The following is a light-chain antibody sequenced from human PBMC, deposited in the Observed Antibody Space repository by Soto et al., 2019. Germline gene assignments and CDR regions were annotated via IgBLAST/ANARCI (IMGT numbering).Light chain of an antibody. CDR1: QSFSTW. CDR3: LQYNSYPVT. V-gene: IGKV1-5*03. J-gene: IGKJ2*01. CDR2: KTS. Sequence: GDSVTITCRASQSFSTWLAWYQQKPGKAPNLLIFKTSNLQSGVPSRFSGSGSGSEFTLTISGLQLDDFATYYCLQYNSYPVTFGQGTKLEI.